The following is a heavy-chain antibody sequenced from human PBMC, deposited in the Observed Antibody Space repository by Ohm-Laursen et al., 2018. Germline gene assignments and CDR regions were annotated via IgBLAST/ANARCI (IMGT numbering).Heavy chain of an antibody. V-gene: IGHV3-43*01. J-gene: IGHJ6*02. CDR1: GFTFDDYT. CDR3: AKALYSSSWYYYGMDV. CDR2: ISWDGGST. Sequence: LSLTCAASGFTFDDYTMHWVRQAPGKGLEWVSLISWDGGSTYYADSVKGRFTISRDNSKNSLYLQMNSPRTEDTALYYCAKALYSSSWYYYGMDVWGQGTTVTVSS. D-gene: IGHD6-13*01.